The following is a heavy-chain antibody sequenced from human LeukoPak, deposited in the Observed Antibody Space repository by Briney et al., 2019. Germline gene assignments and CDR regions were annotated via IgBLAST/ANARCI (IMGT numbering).Heavy chain of an antibody. J-gene: IGHJ4*02. CDR1: GFTFSNYW. D-gene: IGHD1-26*01. CDR2: IKKDGSEK. V-gene: IGHV3-7*03. Sequence: PGGSLRLSCAASGFTFSNYWMTWVRQAPGKGLEWVGNIKKDGSEKYYVESLKGRFTISRDNVKNSLYLQMNSLRAEDTALYFCAKKAQYNGNYPLDYWGQGTLVTVSS. CDR3: AKKAQYNGNYPLDY.